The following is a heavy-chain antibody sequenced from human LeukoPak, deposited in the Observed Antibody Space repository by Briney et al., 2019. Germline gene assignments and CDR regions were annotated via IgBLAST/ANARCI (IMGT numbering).Heavy chain of an antibody. Sequence: PGGSLRLSCAASGFTFSSYWMSWVRQAPGKGLEWVANIKQDGSEKYYVDSVKGRFTISRDNAKNSLYLQMNSLRAEDTAVYYCARVTTVMGQVFDPWGQGTLVTVSS. J-gene: IGHJ5*02. D-gene: IGHD4-17*01. V-gene: IGHV3-7*03. CDR3: ARVTTVMGQVFDP. CDR2: IKQDGSEK. CDR1: GFTFSSYW.